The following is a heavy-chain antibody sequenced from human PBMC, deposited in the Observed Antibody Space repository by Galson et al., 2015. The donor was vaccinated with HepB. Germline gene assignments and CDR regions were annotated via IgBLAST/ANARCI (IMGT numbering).Heavy chain of an antibody. D-gene: IGHD6-13*01. CDR1: GFTFSSYA. CDR3: AKASRQQLVREYFDY. Sequence: SLRLSCAASGFTFSSYAMSWVRQAPGKGLEWVSGISGSGGSTYYADSVKGRFTISRDNSKNTLYLQMNSLRAEDTAVYYCAKASRQQLVREYFDYWGQGTLVTVSS. CDR2: ISGSGGST. V-gene: IGHV3-23*01. J-gene: IGHJ4*02.